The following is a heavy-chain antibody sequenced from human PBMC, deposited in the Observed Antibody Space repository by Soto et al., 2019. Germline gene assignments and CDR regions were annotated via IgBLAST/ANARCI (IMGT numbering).Heavy chain of an antibody. D-gene: IGHD6-6*01. CDR2: INHSGST. CDR3: ARAVPIAARRKNWFDL. J-gene: IGHJ5*02. V-gene: IGHV4-34*01. Sequence: PSETLSLTCAVYGGSFSGYYWSWIRQPPGKGLEWIGEINHSGSTNYNPSLKSRVTISVDTSKNQFSLKLSSVTAADTAVYYCARAVPIAARRKNWFDLWGQGTLVTSPQ. CDR1: GGSFSGYY.